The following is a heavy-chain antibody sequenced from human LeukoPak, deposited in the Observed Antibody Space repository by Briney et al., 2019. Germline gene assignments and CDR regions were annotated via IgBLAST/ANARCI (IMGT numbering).Heavy chain of an antibody. D-gene: IGHD3-10*01. Sequence: SETLSLTCTVSGGSISSGSYYWSWIRQPAGKGLEWIGRIYTSGSTHYNPSLKSRVTISVDTSKNQFSLKLSSVTAADTAVYYCASTYYGSGSYPDWGQGTLVTVSS. V-gene: IGHV4-61*02. J-gene: IGHJ4*02. CDR2: IYTSGST. CDR1: GGSISSGSYY. CDR3: ASTYYGSGSYPD.